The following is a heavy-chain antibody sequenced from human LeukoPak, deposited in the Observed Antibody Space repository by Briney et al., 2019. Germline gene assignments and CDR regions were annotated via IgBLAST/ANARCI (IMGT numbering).Heavy chain of an antibody. CDR2: ISSSSSYT. CDR3: AREPIQLWLRGAFDI. D-gene: IGHD5-18*01. V-gene: IGHV3-11*05. CDR1: GFTFSEYY. Sequence: GGSLRLSCAASGFTFSEYYMSWIRQAPGKGLEWVSYISSSSSYTNYADSVKGRFTISRDNAKKSLYLQMNSLRAEDTAVYYCAREPIQLWLRGAFDIWGQGTMVTVSS. J-gene: IGHJ3*02.